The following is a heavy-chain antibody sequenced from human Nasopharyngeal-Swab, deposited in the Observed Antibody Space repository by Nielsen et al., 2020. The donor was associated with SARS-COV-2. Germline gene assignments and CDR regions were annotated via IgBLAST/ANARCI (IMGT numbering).Heavy chain of an antibody. J-gene: IGHJ4*02. V-gene: IGHV1-69*01. CDR3: ASSAIWFGEFPFDY. D-gene: IGHD3-10*01. Sequence: WVRQAPGQGLEWMGEIIPSFGTANYAQKFQGRVTITADESTSTAYMELSSLRSEDTAVYYCASSAIWFGEFPFDYWGQGTLVTVSS. CDR2: IIPSFGTA.